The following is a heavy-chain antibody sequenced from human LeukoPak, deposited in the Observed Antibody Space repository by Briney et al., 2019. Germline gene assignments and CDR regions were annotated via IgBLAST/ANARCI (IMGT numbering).Heavy chain of an antibody. D-gene: IGHD4-17*01. Sequence: EASETLSLTCTASGRSISSYYWSWIRQPAGKGLEWIGRIYTSGSTNYNPSLKSRVTMSVDTSTNQFSLKLSAVTAADTAVYYCARGGGDYLIDYWGQGTLVTVSS. CDR3: ARGGGDYLIDY. J-gene: IGHJ4*02. V-gene: IGHV4-4*07. CDR1: GRSISSYY. CDR2: IYTSGST.